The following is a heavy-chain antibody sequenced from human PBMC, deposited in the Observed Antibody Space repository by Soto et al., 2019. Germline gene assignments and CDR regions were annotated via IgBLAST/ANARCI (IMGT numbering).Heavy chain of an antibody. V-gene: IGHV4-4*02. CDR3: ASLPGYSSSWYFKTD. CDR2: IYHSGST. Sequence: SETLSLTCAVSGGSXSSSNWWSWVRQPPGKGLEWIGEIYHSGSTNYNPSLKSRVTISVDKSKNQFSLKLSSVTAADTAVYYCASLPGYSSSWYFKTDWGQGTLVTVS. D-gene: IGHD6-13*01. J-gene: IGHJ4*02. CDR1: GGSXSSSNW.